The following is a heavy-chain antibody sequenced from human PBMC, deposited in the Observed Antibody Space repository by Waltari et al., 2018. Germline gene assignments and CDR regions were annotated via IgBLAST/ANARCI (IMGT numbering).Heavy chain of an antibody. Sequence: EVQLVESGGGLIQPGFTVRSNYMSWVRQAPGKGLERVSVIYSGGSTYYADSVKGRFTLSRDKSKNTLYLQMNSLRAEDTAVYYCASRGLCGGDCYSVAFDIWGQGTMVTVSS. J-gene: IGHJ3*02. D-gene: IGHD2-21*02. CDR1: FTVRSNY. V-gene: IGHV3-53*01. CDR2: IYSGGST. CDR3: ASRGLCGGDCYSVAFDI.